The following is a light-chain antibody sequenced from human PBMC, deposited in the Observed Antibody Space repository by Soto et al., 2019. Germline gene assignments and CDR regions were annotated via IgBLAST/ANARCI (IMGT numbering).Light chain of an antibody. V-gene: IGKV3-20*01. J-gene: IGKJ4*01. CDR1: QSVSSSY. Sequence: EIVLTQSPGTLSLSPGERATLSCRASQSVSSSYLAWYQQKPGQAPRLLIYGASSRATGIPDRFSGSGSGTAFTLPISRLEPEDFAVYYCQHYGSLVLTFGGGTKVEIK. CDR3: QHYGSLVLT. CDR2: GAS.